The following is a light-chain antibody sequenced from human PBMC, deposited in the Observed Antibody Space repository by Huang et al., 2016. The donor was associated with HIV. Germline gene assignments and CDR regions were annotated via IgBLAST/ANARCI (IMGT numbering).Light chain of an antibody. CDR2: GAS. J-gene: IGKJ2*01. CDR3: QHYKT. V-gene: IGKV3-15*01. Sequence: EIVMTQSPATLSVSPGERVILSGRTSQSVSTNLAWYHKQRGKPPRLLIYGASTRATDTPTRFSGRGSGTEFTLTSSSLQPEDFAVYSCQHYKTFGRGTKLEIK. CDR1: QSVSTN.